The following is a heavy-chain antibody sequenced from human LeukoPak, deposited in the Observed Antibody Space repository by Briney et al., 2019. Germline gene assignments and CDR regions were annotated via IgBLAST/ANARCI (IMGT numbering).Heavy chain of an antibody. J-gene: IGHJ4*02. D-gene: IGHD2-15*01. CDR1: GYSFGTYW. CDR2: IYPGDSDT. V-gene: IGHV5-51*01. Sequence: GEPLKISCKGSGYSFGTYWIGWVRQMPGKGLEWMGIIYPGDSDTRYSPSFQGQVTISADKSINTAYLQWSSLKASDTAMYYCARHRQGYCSGGNCYGSYYFDYWGQGTLVAVSS. CDR3: ARHRQGYCSGGNCYGSYYFDY.